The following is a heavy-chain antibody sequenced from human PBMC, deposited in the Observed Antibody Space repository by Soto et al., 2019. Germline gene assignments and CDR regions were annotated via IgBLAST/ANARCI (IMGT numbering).Heavy chain of an antibody. Sequence: SETLSLTCTVSGGSISSYYWSWIRQPPGKGLEWIGYIYYSGSTNYNPSLKSRVTISVDTSKNQFSLKLSSVTAADTAVYYCARVGYSYVFDYWGQGTLVTVSS. CDR1: GGSISSYY. D-gene: IGHD5-18*01. CDR3: ARVGYSYVFDY. J-gene: IGHJ4*02. V-gene: IGHV4-59*01. CDR2: IYYSGST.